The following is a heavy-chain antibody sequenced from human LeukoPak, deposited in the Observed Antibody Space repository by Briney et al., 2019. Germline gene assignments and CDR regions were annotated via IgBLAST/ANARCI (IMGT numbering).Heavy chain of an antibody. Sequence: GRSLRLSCAASGFTFSTYGMHWVRQAPGKGLEWVSNIGNSVGNKYYADSVKGRFTISRDNAKKSLYLQMNSLRAEDTAVYYCARAAGWLDPWGQGTLVIVSS. CDR1: GFTFSTYG. CDR3: ARAAGWLDP. D-gene: IGHD6-13*01. CDR2: IGNSVGNK. V-gene: IGHV3-48*01. J-gene: IGHJ5*02.